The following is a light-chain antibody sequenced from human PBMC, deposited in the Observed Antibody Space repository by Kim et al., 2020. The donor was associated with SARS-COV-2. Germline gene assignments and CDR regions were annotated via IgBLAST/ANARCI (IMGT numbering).Light chain of an antibody. J-gene: IGKJ4*01. Sequence: AAGGNGVTIACGANQDIRNDLGWYQQQPGKAPKRLIYAASSLQSGVPSRFGGSGSETEFTLTISSLQPEDFATYCCLQHSTFPITFGEGTKVDIK. V-gene: IGKV1-17*01. CDR2: AAS. CDR3: LQHSTFPIT. CDR1: QDIRND.